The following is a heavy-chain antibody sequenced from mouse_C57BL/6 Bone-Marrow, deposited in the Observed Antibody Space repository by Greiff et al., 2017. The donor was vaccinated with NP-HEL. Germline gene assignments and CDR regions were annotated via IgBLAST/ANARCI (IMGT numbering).Heavy chain of an antibody. V-gene: IGHV1-81*01. D-gene: IGHD2-3*01. CDR3: ARERWLFSDY. CDR2: IYPRSGNT. Sequence: LQESGAELARPGASVKLSCKASGYTFTSYGISWVKQRTGQGLEWIGEIYPRSGNTYYNEKFKGKATLTADKSSSTAYMELRSLTSEDSAVYFCARERWLFSDYWGQGTTLTVSS. J-gene: IGHJ2*01. CDR1: GYTFTSYG.